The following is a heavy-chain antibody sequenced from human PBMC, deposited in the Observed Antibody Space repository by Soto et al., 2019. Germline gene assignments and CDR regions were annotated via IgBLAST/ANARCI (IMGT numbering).Heavy chain of an antibody. CDR2: ISYDGSSK. Sequence: QVQLVESGGGVVQPGRSLRLSCAASGFTFSSYAMHWVRQAPGKGPEWVAVISYDGSSKTYADSVKGQFTISRDHSKNSLFLQMNNLRPEDTAVYYCARRNSDYSSVWSDAFDIWGQGTMVTVSS. CDR1: GFTFSSYA. CDR3: ARRNSDYSSVWSDAFDI. D-gene: IGHD6-19*01. J-gene: IGHJ3*02. V-gene: IGHV3-30-3*01.